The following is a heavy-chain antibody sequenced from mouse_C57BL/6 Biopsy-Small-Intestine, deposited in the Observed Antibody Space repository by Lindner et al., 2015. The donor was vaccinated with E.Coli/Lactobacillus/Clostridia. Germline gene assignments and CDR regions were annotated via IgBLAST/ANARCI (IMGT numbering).Heavy chain of an antibody. CDR3: ARDGSSYAMDY. CDR2: ISSGSSII. D-gene: IGHD1-1*01. Sequence: VQLQESGGGLVKPGGSLKLSCAASGFTFSDYGMHWVRQAPEKGLEWVAYISSGSSIIYYADTMKGRFTISRDNAKNTLFLQMTGLRSEDTAMYYCARDGSSYAMDYWGQGTSVTVSS. CDR1: GFTFSDYG. J-gene: IGHJ4*01. V-gene: IGHV5-17*01.